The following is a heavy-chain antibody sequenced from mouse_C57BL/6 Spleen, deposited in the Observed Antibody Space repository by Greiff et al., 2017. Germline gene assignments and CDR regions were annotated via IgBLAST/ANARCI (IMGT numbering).Heavy chain of an antibody. CDR2: FYPGSGSI. J-gene: IGHJ3*01. CDR3: ARHEVGQKGANWDFAY. V-gene: IGHV1-62-2*01. CDR1: GYTFTEYT. D-gene: IGHD4-1*01. Sequence: VQLKESGAELVKPGASVKLSCKASGYTFTEYTIHWVKQRSGQGLEWIGWFYPGSGSIKYNEKFKDKATLTADKSSSTVYMELSRLTSEDSAVYFCARHEVGQKGANWDFAYWGQGTLVTVSA.